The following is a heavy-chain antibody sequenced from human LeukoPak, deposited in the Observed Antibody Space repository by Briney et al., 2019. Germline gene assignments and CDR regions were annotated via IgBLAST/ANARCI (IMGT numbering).Heavy chain of an antibody. J-gene: IGHJ4*02. CDR2: ISGSSDTT. D-gene: IGHD4-23*01. CDR1: GFTFGNFA. Sequence: PGGSLRLSCAASGFTFGNFAMTWVRQAPGKGPEWVSYISGSSDTTYYADSVKGRFTISRDNSKTTLYLQMNSLRAEDTAVYYCAKDRYTYGNNGHWGQGTLVTVSS. CDR3: AKDRYTYGNNGH. V-gene: IGHV3-23*01.